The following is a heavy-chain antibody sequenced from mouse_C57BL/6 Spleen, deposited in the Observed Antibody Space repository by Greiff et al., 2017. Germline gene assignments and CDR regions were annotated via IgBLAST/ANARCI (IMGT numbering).Heavy chain of an antibody. CDR3: ASPYDYDEVWFAY. CDR1: GFSLTSYG. Sequence: VQLQQSGPGLVQPSQSLSITCTVSGFSLTSYGVHWVRQSPGKGLEWLGVIWSGGSTDYNAAFISSLSISKDNSKSQVFFKMNSLQADDTAIYYCASPYDYDEVWFAYWGQGTLVTVAA. V-gene: IGHV2-2*01. D-gene: IGHD2-4*01. J-gene: IGHJ3*01. CDR2: IWSGGST.